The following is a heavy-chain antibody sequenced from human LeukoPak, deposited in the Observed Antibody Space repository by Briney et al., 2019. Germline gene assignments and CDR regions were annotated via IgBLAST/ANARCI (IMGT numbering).Heavy chain of an antibody. Sequence: SETLSLTCTVSGGSISSYYWRWIRQPAGKGLEWIGRIYTSGSTNYNPSLKSRVTMSVDTSKNQFSLKLSSVTAADTAVYYCARDPLGSSGYYLDYWGQGTLVTVSS. D-gene: IGHD3-22*01. CDR1: GGSISSYY. CDR2: IYTSGST. J-gene: IGHJ4*02. V-gene: IGHV4-4*07. CDR3: ARDPLGSSGYYLDY.